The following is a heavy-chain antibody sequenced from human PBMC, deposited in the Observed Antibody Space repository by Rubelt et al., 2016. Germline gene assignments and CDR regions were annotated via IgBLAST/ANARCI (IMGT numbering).Heavy chain of an antibody. D-gene: IGHD2-2*01. CDR1: GFSLRRNAVG. Sequence: QITLKESGPTLVKPTQPLALTCTFSGFSLRRNAVGVGWVRQPPGKALEWLALIYWDDDKRYSPSLKNRLTITKDTSKHLVVLTMPNMDPVDTGTYDWAHSGGYQLIDYWGQGTLVTVSS. J-gene: IGHJ4*02. CDR3: AHSGGYQLIDY. CDR2: IYWDDDK. V-gene: IGHV2-5*02.